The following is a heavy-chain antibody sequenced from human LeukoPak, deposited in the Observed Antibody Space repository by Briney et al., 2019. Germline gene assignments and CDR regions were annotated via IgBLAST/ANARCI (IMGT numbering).Heavy chain of an antibody. CDR3: AKVAAREAYNQYYMDA. Sequence: KPGGSLRLSCAAYGFKFSDYYMKWIRQAPGKGLEWVSYISPSGASTYYADSVKGRFTISRDNAENSLYLRIDSLRAEDTAIYYCAKVAAREAYNQYYMDAWGKGTSVTVSS. J-gene: IGHJ6*03. CDR2: ISPSGAST. CDR1: GFKFSDYY. V-gene: IGHV3-11*01. D-gene: IGHD6-6*01.